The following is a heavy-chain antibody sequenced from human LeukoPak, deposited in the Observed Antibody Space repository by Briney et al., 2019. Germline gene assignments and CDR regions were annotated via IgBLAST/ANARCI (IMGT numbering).Heavy chain of an antibody. CDR3: ARDSSGYSAVWFDP. D-gene: IGHD3-22*01. J-gene: IGHJ5*02. CDR1: GGTFSSYA. CDR2: IIPIFGTA. V-gene: IGHV1-69*13. Sequence: SVKVSCKASGGTFSSYAISWVRQAPGQGLEWMGGIIPIFGTANYAKKFQGRVTITADESTSTAYMELSSLRSEDTAVYYCARDSSGYSAVWFDPWGQGTLVTVSS.